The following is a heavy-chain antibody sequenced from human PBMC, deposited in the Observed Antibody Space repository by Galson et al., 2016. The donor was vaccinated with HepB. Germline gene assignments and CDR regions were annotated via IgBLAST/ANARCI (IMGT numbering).Heavy chain of an antibody. CDR1: GFTFDDFG. Sequence: SLRLSCAASGFTFDDFGMSWVRQAPGKGLEWVSGINWSGEITRYADSVKGRFTISRDNTRNSPFLQMNSLRAEDTALYHCVRVRSVGLQDAFDIWGQGTMVTVSS. J-gene: IGHJ3*02. CDR3: VRVRSVGLQDAFDI. CDR2: INWSGEIT. D-gene: IGHD5-24*01. V-gene: IGHV3-20*01.